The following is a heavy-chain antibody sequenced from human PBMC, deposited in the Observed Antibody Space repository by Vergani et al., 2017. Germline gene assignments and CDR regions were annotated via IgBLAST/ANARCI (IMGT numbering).Heavy chain of an antibody. Sequence: EVQLVESGGGLVQPGGSLRLSCSASGFTFSRYALHWVRQAPGKGLEYISAISSNGGSTYYADSVRGIFTISRDNSKNSLYLQMRSLRAEDTAVYYCVKDFSWAFEIGGLGTRVTVSS. CDR2: ISSNGGST. CDR1: GFTFSRYA. J-gene: IGHJ3*02. CDR3: VKDFSWAFEI. V-gene: IGHV3-64D*06.